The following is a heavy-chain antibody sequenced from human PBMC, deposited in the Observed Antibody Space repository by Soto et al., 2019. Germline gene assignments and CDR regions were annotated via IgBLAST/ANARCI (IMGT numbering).Heavy chain of an antibody. D-gene: IGHD2-8*01. CDR2: INHSGST. J-gene: IGHJ4*02. Sequence: RSLTCAVYGGSFSGYYWNWIRQPPGKGLEWIGEINHSGSTNYNPSLKSRVTLSVDTSKNQFSLKLSSVTAADTAVYYCARGLRTNGSFFRVWGQGTLVTVYS. CDR3: ARGLRTNGSFFRV. V-gene: IGHV4-34*01. CDR1: GGSFSGYY.